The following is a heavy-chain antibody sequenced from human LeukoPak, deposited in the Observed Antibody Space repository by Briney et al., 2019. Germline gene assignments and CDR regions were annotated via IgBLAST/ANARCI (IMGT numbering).Heavy chain of an antibody. D-gene: IGHD4-23*01. CDR2: IASDGSST. CDR3: ARGRPHGNDY. V-gene: IGHV3-74*01. J-gene: IGHJ4*02. Sequence: GSLRLSCAASGFTFSSYWMNWVRQAPGKGLVWVSRIASDGSSTTYEDSVKGRFSISRDNAKNTLYLQMNSLRVEDTAVYYCARGRPHGNDYWGQGTLVTVSS. CDR1: GFTFSSYW.